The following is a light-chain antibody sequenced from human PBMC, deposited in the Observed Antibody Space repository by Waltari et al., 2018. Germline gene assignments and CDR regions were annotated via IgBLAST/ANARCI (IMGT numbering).Light chain of an antibody. Sequence: QLVVTQPPSASASLVASVKLTCALSSGHRNFVIAWHQQQSGQGPRFLMKLYSNGSHTKGDGIPHRFSGSSSGAERFLIISSLQSADEADYYCQTWGNGIRVFGGGTKLTVL. V-gene: IGLV4-69*01. CDR2: LYSNGSH. CDR3: QTWGNGIRV. CDR1: SGHRNFV. J-gene: IGLJ3*02.